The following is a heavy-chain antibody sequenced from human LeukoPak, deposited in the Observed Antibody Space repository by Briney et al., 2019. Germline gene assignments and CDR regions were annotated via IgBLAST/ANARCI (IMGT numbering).Heavy chain of an antibody. CDR1: GFTFSNYA. D-gene: IGHD5-12*01. V-gene: IGHV3-23*01. CDR2: NSGRAFYT. J-gene: IGHJ3*02. CDR3: AKNFYTGSYDWSDAFDI. Sequence: GGSLRLSCAASGFTFSNYAMTWVRQAPGKGLEWVSSNSGRAFYTYYVDSVKGRFTISRDNSKNTLYLQMNSLRAEDTAVYYCAKNFYTGSYDWSDAFDIWGQGTKVTVSS.